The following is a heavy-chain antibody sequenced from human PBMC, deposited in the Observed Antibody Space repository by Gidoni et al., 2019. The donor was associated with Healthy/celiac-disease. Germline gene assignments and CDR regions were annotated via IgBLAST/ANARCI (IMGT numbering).Heavy chain of an antibody. D-gene: IGHD3-3*01. J-gene: IGHJ4*02. V-gene: IGHV2-5*02. CDR3: AHAGTDFWSGYYFDY. CDR2: IYWDDDK. Sequence: QITLKESGPTLVKTTQTLTLTCTFSGFSLSTSGVGVGWIRQPPGKALEWLALIYWDDDKRYSPSLKSRLTITKDTSKNQVVLTMTNMDPVDTATYYCAHAGTDFWSGYYFDYWGQGTLVTVSS. CDR1: GFSLSTSGVG.